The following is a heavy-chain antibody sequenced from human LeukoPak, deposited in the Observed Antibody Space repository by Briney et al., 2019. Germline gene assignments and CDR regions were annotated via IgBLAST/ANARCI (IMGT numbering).Heavy chain of an antibody. V-gene: IGHV1-8*01. Sequence: ASVNVSCKASGYTFTSYDINWVRQATGQGLEGVGWMNPNSGNTGYAQKFQGRVTMTRNTSISTAYMELSSLRSEDTAVYHCARGYLRFLEWFEEDYWGQGTLVTVSS. CDR2: MNPNSGNT. D-gene: IGHD3-3*01. CDR3: ARGYLRFLEWFEEDY. CDR1: GYTFTSYD. J-gene: IGHJ4*02.